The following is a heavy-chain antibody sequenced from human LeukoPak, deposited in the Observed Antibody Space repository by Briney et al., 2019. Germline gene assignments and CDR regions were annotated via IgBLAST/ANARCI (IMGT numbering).Heavy chain of an antibody. D-gene: IGHD3-9*01. Sequence: PGGSLRLSCAASGFTVSSNYMSWVRQAPGKGLEWVSVIYSGGSTYYADSVKGRFTISRDNSKNTLYLQMNSLRAEDTAVYYCARGPRYFDWLYYFDYWGQGTLVTVSS. CDR1: GFTVSSNY. J-gene: IGHJ4*02. V-gene: IGHV3-53*01. CDR3: ARGPRYFDWLYYFDY. CDR2: IYSGGST.